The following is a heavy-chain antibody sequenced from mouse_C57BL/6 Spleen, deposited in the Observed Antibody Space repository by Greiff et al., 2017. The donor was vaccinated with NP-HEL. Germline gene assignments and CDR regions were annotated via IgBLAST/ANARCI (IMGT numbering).Heavy chain of an antibody. Sequence: EVKLVESGAELVKPGASVTLSCTASGFNIKDYYMHWVKQRTEQGLEWIGRIDPEDGETKYAPKFQGKATITADTSSNTAYLQLSSLTSEDTAVYYCARFYDYDGDAYWGQGTLVTVSA. D-gene: IGHD2-4*01. CDR3: ARFYDYDGDAY. J-gene: IGHJ3*01. CDR1: GFNIKDYY. CDR2: IDPEDGET. V-gene: IGHV14-2*01.